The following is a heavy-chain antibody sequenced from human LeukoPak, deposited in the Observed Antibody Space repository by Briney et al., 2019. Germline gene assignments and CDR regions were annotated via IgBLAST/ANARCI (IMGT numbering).Heavy chain of an antibody. V-gene: IGHV3-7*01. D-gene: IGHD5-18*01. CDR3: ARSGYSYALDH. CDR1: GFSFSTLW. Sequence: GGSLRLSCAASGFSFSTLWMSWVRQAPGKGLEWVSNTKGDASEKYYVESVQGRFTISRDNAKNSLYLHMNSLRAEDTALYYCARSGYSYALDHWGQGSLVVVSS. CDR2: TKGDASEK. J-gene: IGHJ1*01.